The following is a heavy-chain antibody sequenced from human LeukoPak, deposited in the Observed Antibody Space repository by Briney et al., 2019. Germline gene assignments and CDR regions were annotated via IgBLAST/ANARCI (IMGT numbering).Heavy chain of an antibody. D-gene: IGHD1-26*01. Sequence: GGSLRLSCAASGFTFSSYGMSWVRQAPGKGLEWVSAISTSGYGTYYADSVKGRFTISRDNSKNTLYLQMNSLRAEDTAVYYCAKSSGTYSLWYFGLWGRGTLVTVSS. CDR1: GFTFSSYG. J-gene: IGHJ2*01. CDR3: AKSSGTYSLWYFGL. V-gene: IGHV3-23*01. CDR2: ISTSGYGT.